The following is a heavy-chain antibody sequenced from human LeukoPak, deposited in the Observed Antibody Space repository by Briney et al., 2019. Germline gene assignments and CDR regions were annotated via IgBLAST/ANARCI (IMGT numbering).Heavy chain of an antibody. J-gene: IGHJ4*02. CDR2: ISGSGGST. Sequence: HPGGSLRLSCAASGFTFSSYAMSWVRQAPGKGLEWVSAISGSGGSTYYADSVKGRFTISRDNSKNTLYLQMNSLRAEDTAVYYCAKEGIRDSSGYYGYDYWGQGTLVTVSS. CDR3: AKEGIRDSSGYYGYDY. V-gene: IGHV3-23*01. D-gene: IGHD3-22*01. CDR1: GFTFSSYA.